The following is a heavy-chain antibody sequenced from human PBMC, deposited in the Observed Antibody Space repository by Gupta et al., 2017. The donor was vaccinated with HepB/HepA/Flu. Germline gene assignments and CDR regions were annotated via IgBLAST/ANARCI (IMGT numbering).Heavy chain of an antibody. Sequence: EVQLLESGGGLVQPGGSLRLSCAASEFTFRTYAMSWVRQAPGKGLEWVSIISDNADTTHYADSVIGRFTISRDNSKNILYLQMNSLRGEDTAIYFCAKSVITVVPETRTFDVWGQGTMVTVSS. V-gene: IGHV3-23*01. CDR3: AKSVITVVPETRTFDV. D-gene: IGHD3-22*01. CDR2: ISDNADTT. J-gene: IGHJ3*01. CDR1: EFTFRTYA.